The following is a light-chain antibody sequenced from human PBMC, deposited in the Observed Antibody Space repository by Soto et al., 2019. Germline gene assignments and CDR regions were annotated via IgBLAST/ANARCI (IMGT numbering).Light chain of an antibody. V-gene: IGLV2-14*01. J-gene: IGLJ1*01. CDR2: EVN. Sequence: QSVLTQPASVSGSPGQSITISCTGTSSDVGYYNYVSWYRQHPGKAPRLMIYEVNNRPSGVSTRFSDSKSVNTASLTISGLQAEDEADYYCSSCTSSSTLLYVFGTGTKVTVL. CDR3: SSCTSSSTLLYV. CDR1: SSDVGYYNY.